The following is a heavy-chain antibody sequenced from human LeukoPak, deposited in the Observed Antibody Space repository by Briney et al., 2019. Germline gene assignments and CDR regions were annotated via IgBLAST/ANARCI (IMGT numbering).Heavy chain of an antibody. J-gene: IGHJ5*02. CDR2: IYPGDSDT. CDR1: GYSLDTYW. Sequence: GESLKISCQGSGYSLDTYWIGWARQMPGKGLEWMGVIYPGDSDTRYSPSFQGQVTISADKSISAAYLQWSSLKASDTAMYYCAKGSGSYSWFDPWGQGTLVTVSS. D-gene: IGHD1-26*01. CDR3: AKGSGSYSWFDP. V-gene: IGHV5-51*01.